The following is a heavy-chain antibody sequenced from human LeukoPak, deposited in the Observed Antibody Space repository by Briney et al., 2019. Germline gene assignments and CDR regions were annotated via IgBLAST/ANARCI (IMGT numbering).Heavy chain of an antibody. CDR1: RFTFSDYW. J-gene: IGHJ4*01. CDR2: VRQDESDK. V-gene: IGHV3-7*01. D-gene: IGHD3-16*01. Sequence: GGSLRLSCAASRFTFSDYWMSWVRQAPGKGLEWVAHVRQDESDKYYLDSVKGRFTISRDNAQNSLYLQMNSLRADDTAVYYCARGGLRGTFDYWGQGTLVTVSS. CDR3: ARGGLRGTFDY.